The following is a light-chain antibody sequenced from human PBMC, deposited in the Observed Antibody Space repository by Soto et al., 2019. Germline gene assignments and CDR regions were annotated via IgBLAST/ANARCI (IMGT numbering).Light chain of an antibody. CDR3: QQYGSSPPWYT. Sequence: EIVLTQSPGTLSLSPGERATLSCRASQSVSSSYLAWYQQKPGQAPRLLIYGASSRATGIPDRFSGSGSGTDFTFTINRLEPEDFAVYYCQQYGSSPPWYTFGQGTKLEIK. CDR2: GAS. CDR1: QSVSSSY. V-gene: IGKV3-20*01. J-gene: IGKJ2*01.